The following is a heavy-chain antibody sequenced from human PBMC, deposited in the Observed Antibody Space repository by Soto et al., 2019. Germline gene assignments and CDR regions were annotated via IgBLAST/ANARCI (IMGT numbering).Heavy chain of an antibody. J-gene: IGHJ5*01. V-gene: IGHV3-30*18. CDR1: GFTFSNYG. CDR2: ISYDGSNK. Sequence: PGGSLRLSCAASGFTFSNYGMHWVRQAPGKGLEWVAVISYDGSNKYYADSVKGRFTISRDNSKNTLYLQMNSLRAEDTAVYYCAKDRPLFDSWGQGTLVTVSS. CDR3: AKDRPLFDS.